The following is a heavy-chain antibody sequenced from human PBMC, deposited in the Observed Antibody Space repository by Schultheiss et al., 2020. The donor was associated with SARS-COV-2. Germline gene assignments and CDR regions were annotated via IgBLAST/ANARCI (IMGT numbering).Heavy chain of an antibody. J-gene: IGHJ3*02. Sequence: GGSLRLSCAASGFTFSGYWMSWVRQAPGKGLEWVANIKQDGSEKYYVDSVKGRFTVSRDNAKNSLYLQMNSLRAEDTAVYYCARQTYYYDSSGYPDAFDIWGQGTMVTVS. D-gene: IGHD3-22*01. V-gene: IGHV3-7*01. CDR3: ARQTYYYDSSGYPDAFDI. CDR2: IKQDGSEK. CDR1: GFTFSGYW.